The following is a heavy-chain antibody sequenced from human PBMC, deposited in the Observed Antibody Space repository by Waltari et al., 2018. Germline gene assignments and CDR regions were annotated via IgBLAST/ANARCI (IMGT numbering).Heavy chain of an antibody. Sequence: QVQLQESGPGLVKPSETLSLTCTISGGSISDFYWSWVRQPAGKGLEWIGRIYIRGSTSYNPSLNSRVTMSIDTSKNQFALKLTSVTAADTALYYCARAAQAVGFDSWGQGTLVTVSS. CDR3: ARAAQAVGFDS. J-gene: IGHJ4*02. V-gene: IGHV4-4*07. CDR1: GGSISDFY. CDR2: IYIRGST. D-gene: IGHD2-15*01.